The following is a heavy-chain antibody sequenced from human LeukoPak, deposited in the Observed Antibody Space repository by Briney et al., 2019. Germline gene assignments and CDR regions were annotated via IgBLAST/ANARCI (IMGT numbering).Heavy chain of an antibody. CDR2: IYYSGGT. CDR3: ARTNYGGNSIYYYYMDV. V-gene: IGHV4-59*01. D-gene: IGHD4-23*01. J-gene: IGHJ6*03. CDR1: GGSISSYY. Sequence: PSETLSLTCTVFGGSISSYYWSRIRQPPGKGLEWIGYIYYSGGTNYNPSLKSRVTISVDTSKNQFSLNLSSVTAADTAVYYCARTNYGGNSIYYYYMDVWGKGTTVTVSS.